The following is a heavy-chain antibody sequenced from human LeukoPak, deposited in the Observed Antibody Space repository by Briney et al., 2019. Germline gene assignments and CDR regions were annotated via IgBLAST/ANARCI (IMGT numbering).Heavy chain of an antibody. J-gene: IGHJ4*02. CDR3: AKDRSLDGYNAFFDY. V-gene: IGHV3-23*01. D-gene: IGHD5-24*01. CDR2: ISDSGGSA. CDR1: GFTFSSYA. Sequence: PGGSLRLSCAGTGTGFTFSSYAMSWVRQAPGKGLEWLSSISDSGGSAYYTDSVKGRFTISRDNSKNTLYLQMNSLRVEETAVYYCAKDRSLDGYNAFFDYWGQGTLVTVSS.